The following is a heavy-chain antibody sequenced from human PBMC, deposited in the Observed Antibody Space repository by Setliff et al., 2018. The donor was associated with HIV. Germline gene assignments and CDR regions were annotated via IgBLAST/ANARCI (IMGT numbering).Heavy chain of an antibody. CDR3: AGESSIAVAEYFQH. V-gene: IGHV3-23*01. J-gene: IGHJ1*01. Sequence: GGSLRLSCAASGFTFSSYAMNWVRQAPGKGLERVSAIVGSGDSTYYADSVKGRFTISRDNSKNTLYLQMNSLRAEDAAVYYCAGESSIAVAEYFQHWGQGT. CDR1: GFTFSSYA. CDR2: IVGSGDST. D-gene: IGHD6-19*01.